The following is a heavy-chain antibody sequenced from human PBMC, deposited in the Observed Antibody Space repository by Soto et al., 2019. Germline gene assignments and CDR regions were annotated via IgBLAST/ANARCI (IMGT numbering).Heavy chain of an antibody. V-gene: IGHV1-24*01. CDR2: FDPEDGET. CDR1: GYTLTELS. Sequence: ASVKVSCKVSGYTLTELSMHWVRQVPGKGLEWMGGFDPEDGETIYAQKFQGRVTMTEDTSTDTAYMELSSLRSEDTAVYYCAHSGSSGADAFDIWGQGTMVTVSS. CDR3: AHSGSSGADAFDI. D-gene: IGHD1-26*01. J-gene: IGHJ3*02.